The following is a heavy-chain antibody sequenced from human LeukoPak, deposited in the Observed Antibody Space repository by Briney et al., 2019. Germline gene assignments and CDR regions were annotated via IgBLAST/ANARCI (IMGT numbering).Heavy chain of an antibody. CDR2: ISGSGGST. D-gene: IGHD5-24*01. J-gene: IGHJ4*02. V-gene: IGHV3-23*01. CDR3: AKVKMATSGAFDY. CDR1: GFTFSSYA. Sequence: AGGSLRLSCAASGFTFSSYAMSWVRQAPGKGLEWVSAISGSGGSTYYADSVKGRFTISRDNSKNTQYLQMNSLRAEDTAVYYCAKVKMATSGAFDYWSQGTLVTVSS.